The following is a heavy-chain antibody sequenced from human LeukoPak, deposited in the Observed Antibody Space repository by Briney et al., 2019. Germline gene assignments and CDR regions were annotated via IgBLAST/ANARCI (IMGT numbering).Heavy chain of an antibody. CDR2: ISAYNGNT. CDR1: GYTFTSYG. J-gene: IGHJ3*02. CDR3: ARNFYDSSGYYSAFDI. V-gene: IGHV1-18*01. Sequence: ASVKVSFKASGYTFTSYGISWVRQAPGQGLEWMGWISAYNGNTNYAQKLQGRVTMTTDTSTSTAYMELRSLRSDDTAMYYCARNFYDSSGYYSAFDIWGQGTMVTVSS. D-gene: IGHD3-22*01.